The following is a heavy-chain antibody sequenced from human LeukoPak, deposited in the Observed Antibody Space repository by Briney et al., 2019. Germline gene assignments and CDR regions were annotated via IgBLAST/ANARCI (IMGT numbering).Heavy chain of an antibody. CDR2: ISSNGNTM. CDR3: VRFVSAATAGRSTGFDS. CDR1: GFTFSDYY. D-gene: IGHD6-13*01. Sequence: GGSLRLSCAASGFTFSDYYMSWIRQAPGKGLEWVSYISSNGNTMYYADSVKGRFTISRANAKNSLSLQMNSLRADDTAVYYCVRFVSAATAGRSTGFDSWGQGTLVTVSS. V-gene: IGHV3-11*01. J-gene: IGHJ5*01.